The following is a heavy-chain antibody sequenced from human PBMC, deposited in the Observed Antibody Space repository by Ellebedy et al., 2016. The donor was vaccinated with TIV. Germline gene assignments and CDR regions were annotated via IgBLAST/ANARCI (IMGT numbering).Heavy chain of an antibody. CDR1: GYTFTSYA. CDR3: ARGSTAMGSLRY. V-gene: IGHV1-69*13. J-gene: IGHJ4*02. CDR2: IIPIFGTA. D-gene: IGHD5-18*01. Sequence: SVKVSCXASGYTFTSYAMNWVRQAPGQGLEWMGGIIPIFGTANYAQKFQGRVTITADESTSTAYMELSSLRSEDTAVYYCARGSTAMGSLRYWGQGTLVTVSS.